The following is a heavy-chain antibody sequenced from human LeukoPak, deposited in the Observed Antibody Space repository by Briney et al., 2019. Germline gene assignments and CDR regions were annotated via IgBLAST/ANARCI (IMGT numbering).Heavy chain of an antibody. V-gene: IGHV4-34*01. CDR3: ARVRHDAFDI. Sequence: PSETLSLTCAVYGGSFSGYYWSWIRQPPGKGLEWIGEINHSGTTNYNPSLKSRVTISVDASKNQFSLNLYSVTAADTAVYYCARVRHDAFDIWGQGTMVTVSS. J-gene: IGHJ3*02. CDR2: INHSGTT. CDR1: GGSFSGYY.